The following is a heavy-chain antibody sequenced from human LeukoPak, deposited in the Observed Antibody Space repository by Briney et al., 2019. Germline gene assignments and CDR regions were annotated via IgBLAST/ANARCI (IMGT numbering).Heavy chain of an antibody. CDR1: GGSISSYY. V-gene: IGHV4-4*07. J-gene: IGHJ4*02. D-gene: IGHD2-2*01. Sequence: SETLSLTCTVSGGSISSYYWSWIRQPAGKGLEWIGRIYTSGSTNYNPSLKSRVTMSVDTSKNQFSLKLSSVTAADTAVYYCARIYCSSTSCYLLAFDYWGQGTLVTVSS. CDR3: ARIYCSSTSCYLLAFDY. CDR2: IYTSGST.